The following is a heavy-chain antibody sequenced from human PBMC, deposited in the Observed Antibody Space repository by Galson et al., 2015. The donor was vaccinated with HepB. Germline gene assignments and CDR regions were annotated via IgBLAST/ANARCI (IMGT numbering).Heavy chain of an antibody. CDR3: AKEFDYGGNGLDY. V-gene: IGHV3-30*18. CDR2: ISYDGSNK. Sequence: SLRLSCAASGFTFSSYGMHWVRQAPGKGLEWVAVISYDGSNKYYADSVKGRFTISRDNSKNTLYLQMNSLRAEDTAVYYCAKEFDYGGNGLDYWGQETLVTVFS. D-gene: IGHD4-23*01. J-gene: IGHJ4*02. CDR1: GFTFSSYG.